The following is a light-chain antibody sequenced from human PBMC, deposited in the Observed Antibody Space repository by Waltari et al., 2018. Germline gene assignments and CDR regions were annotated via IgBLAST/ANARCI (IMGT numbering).Light chain of an antibody. CDR1: SSNIGTGYD. V-gene: IGLV1-40*01. J-gene: IGLJ2*01. Sequence: QSVLTQPPSVSGAPGQWVTISCTGSSSNIGTGYDVHWYQHLPGTAPKLLIYGSTNRPSGFPDRFSGSKSGTSGSLAITGLQAEDEADYFCQSYDSTLNVVVFGGGTKLTVL. CDR2: GST. CDR3: QSYDSTLNVVV.